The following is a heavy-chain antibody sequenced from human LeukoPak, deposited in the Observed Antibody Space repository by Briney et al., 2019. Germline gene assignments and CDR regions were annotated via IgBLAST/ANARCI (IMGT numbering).Heavy chain of an antibody. CDR1: GFTFSSYA. D-gene: IGHD2-2*01. Sequence: GGSLRLSCAASGFTFSSYAMSWVRQAPGKGLEWVSAISDSGGSTYYADSVKGRFTISRDNSKNTLYLQMNSLRAEDTAVYYCARDQGRNIVVVPAAIVGIDYWGQGTLVTVSS. CDR3: ARDQGRNIVVVPAAIVGIDY. V-gene: IGHV3-23*01. CDR2: ISDSGGST. J-gene: IGHJ4*02.